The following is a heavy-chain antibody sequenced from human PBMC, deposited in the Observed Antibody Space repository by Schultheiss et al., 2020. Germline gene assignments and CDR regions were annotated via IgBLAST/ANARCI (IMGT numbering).Heavy chain of an antibody. V-gene: IGHV3-66*02. CDR1: GFTVSSNY. Sequence: GGSLRLSCAASGFTVSSNYMSWVRQAPGKGLEWVSVIYSGGSTYYADSVKGRFTISRDNSKNTLYLQMNSLRAEDTAVYYCARDLFGYSGSYIHWGQGTLVTVSS. CDR2: IYSGGST. CDR3: ARDLFGYSGSYIH. J-gene: IGHJ4*02. D-gene: IGHD1-26*01.